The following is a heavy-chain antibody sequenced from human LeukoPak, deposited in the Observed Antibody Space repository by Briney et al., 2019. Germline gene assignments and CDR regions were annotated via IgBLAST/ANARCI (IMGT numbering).Heavy chain of an antibody. CDR3: ARGAAPHYSDY. Sequence: SETLSLTCTVSGGSLRSHCSSWVRQPPGKGLEWIGYIYFSGSTNYNPSLKSRVTISMGTSENQFSLKLSSVTAADTAVYYCARGAAPHYSDYWGQGTLVTVSS. CDR2: IYFSGST. D-gene: IGHD6-6*01. CDR1: GGSLRSHC. J-gene: IGHJ4*02. V-gene: IGHV4-59*11.